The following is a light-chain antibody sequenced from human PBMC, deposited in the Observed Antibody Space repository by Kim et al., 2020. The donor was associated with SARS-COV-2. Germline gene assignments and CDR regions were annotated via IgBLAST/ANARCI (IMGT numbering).Light chain of an antibody. CDR1: QSISSY. Sequence: DIQMTQSPSSLSASVGDRVTITCRASQSISSYLNWYQQKPGKAPKLLIYAASSLQSGVPSRFSGSGSGTDFTLTISSLQPEDFATYYCQQSHSTLYTFGQGTNLEI. V-gene: IGKV1-39*01. CDR3: QQSHSTLYT. CDR2: AAS. J-gene: IGKJ2*01.